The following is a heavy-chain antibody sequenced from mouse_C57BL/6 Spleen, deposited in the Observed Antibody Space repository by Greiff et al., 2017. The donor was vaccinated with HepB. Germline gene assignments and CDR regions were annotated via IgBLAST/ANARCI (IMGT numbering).Heavy chain of an antibody. CDR2: IRSKSSNNAT. V-gene: IGHV10-3*01. D-gene: IGHD6-2*01. CDR1: GFTFNTYA. Sequence: EVKLMESGGGLVQPKGSLKLSCAASGFTFNTYAMHWVRQTPGKGVEWVASIRSKSSNNATYYADSVKDRFTIARDDSQSMLNLQMITLKTEDTAMYSCVKDDLSGPFAYWGQGTLVTVSA. CDR3: VKDDLSGPFAY. J-gene: IGHJ3*01.